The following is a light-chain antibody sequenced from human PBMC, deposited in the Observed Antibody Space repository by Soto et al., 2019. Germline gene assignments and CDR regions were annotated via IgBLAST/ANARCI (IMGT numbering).Light chain of an antibody. Sequence: QSVLTQPPSASGTPGQRVTISCSGSSSNIGSNTVNWYQHLPGTAPKLLIYGNTQRPSGVPARFSGSKSGTSASLSLSGLQSEEEVDYYCAAWDDSLNVYVFGTGTKLTVL. CDR1: SSNIGSNT. V-gene: IGLV1-44*01. CDR3: AAWDDSLNVYV. CDR2: GNT. J-gene: IGLJ1*01.